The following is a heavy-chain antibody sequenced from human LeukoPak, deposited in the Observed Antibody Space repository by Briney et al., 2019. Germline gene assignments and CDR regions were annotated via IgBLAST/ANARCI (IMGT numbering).Heavy chain of an antibody. CDR1: GFTFSAYT. V-gene: IGHV3-48*04. CDR2: ISSSGSTI. D-gene: IGHD3-10*02. J-gene: IGHJ6*04. Sequence: GGSLRLSCAASGFTFSAYTMTWVRQAPGKGLEWVSYISSSGSTIYYADSVKGRFTISRDNAKNSLYLQMNSLRAEDTAVYYCAELGITMIGGVWGKGTTVTISS. CDR3: AELGITMIGGV.